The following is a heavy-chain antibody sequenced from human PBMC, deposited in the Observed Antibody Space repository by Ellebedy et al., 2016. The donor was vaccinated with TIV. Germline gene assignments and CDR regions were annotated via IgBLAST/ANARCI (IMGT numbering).Heavy chain of an antibody. J-gene: IGHJ4*02. Sequence: PGGSLRLSCAASGFTFSSFWMTRARQVPGKGLEWVAHINPDGSAEYYVDSVNGRFTISSDNANRSLLLQMNSLRVDDTAVYYCVTWGQSYGRWGQGSLVTISS. D-gene: IGHD3-16*01. CDR2: INPDGSAE. V-gene: IGHV3-7*03. CDR3: VTWGQSYGR. CDR1: GFTFSSFW.